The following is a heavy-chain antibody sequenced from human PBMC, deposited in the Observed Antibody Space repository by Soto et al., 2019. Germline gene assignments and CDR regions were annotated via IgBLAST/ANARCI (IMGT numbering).Heavy chain of an antibody. CDR3: ARSVVAITMGGMDV. Sequence: PSETLSLTCTVSCGSISSYYWSWTRQPAGKGLEWIGRIYTSGSTNYNPSLKSRVTMSVDTSKNQFSLKLSSVTAADTAVYYCARSVVAITMGGMDVWGQGTTVTVSS. J-gene: IGHJ6*02. V-gene: IGHV4-4*07. CDR1: CGSISSYY. CDR2: IYTSGST. D-gene: IGHD5-12*01.